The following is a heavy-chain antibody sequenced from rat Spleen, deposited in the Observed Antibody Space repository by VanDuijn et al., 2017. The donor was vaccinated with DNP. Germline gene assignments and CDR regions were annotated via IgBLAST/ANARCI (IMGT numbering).Heavy chain of an antibody. J-gene: IGHJ2*01. Sequence: EVQLVESGGGLVQPGRSLKLSCAASGFTFSNYDMAWVRQAPTKGLEWVASISTGGGNFYYPDSVKGRFTISIDNAKSTLYLQVPSLRSEETATYYSTRKPHGRAVAPLDYCGVGVMVTVGS. V-gene: IGHV5S23*01. D-gene: IGHD3-6*01. CDR1: GFTFSNYD. CDR3: TRKPHGRAVAPLDY. CDR2: ISTGGGNF.